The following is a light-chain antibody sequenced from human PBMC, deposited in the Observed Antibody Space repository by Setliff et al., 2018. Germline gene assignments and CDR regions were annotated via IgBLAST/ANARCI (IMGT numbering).Light chain of an antibody. CDR3: ISYTNSSTYVV. J-gene: IGLJ2*01. CDR2: EVT. V-gene: IGLV2-14*02. Sequence: SALTQPASVSGSPGQSITITCTGTSGDVGNYNFVSWFQQHPGKAPKLMIYEVTKRPSGVSYRFSGSKSGNMASLTISGLQTDDEADYYCISYTNSSTYVVFGGGTKVTVL. CDR1: SGDVGNYNF.